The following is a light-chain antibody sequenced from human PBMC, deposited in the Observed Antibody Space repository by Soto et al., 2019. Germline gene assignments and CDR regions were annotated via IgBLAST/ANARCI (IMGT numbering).Light chain of an antibody. Sequence: DIQMTQSPSSLSASVGDRVTITCRASQGIGNNLGWYQQKPGKAPKRLIYASSKLQSGVPSRFSVSAAGTEFTLTISSVRPEDFATYYCLQHNNYPSSFCQGTKVLSK. CDR2: ASS. CDR3: LQHNNYPSS. V-gene: IGKV1-17*01. J-gene: IGKJ1*01. CDR1: QGIGNN.